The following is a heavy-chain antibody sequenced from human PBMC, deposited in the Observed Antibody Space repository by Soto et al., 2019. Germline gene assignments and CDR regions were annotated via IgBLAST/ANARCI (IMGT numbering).Heavy chain of an antibody. CDR1: GGTFSSYA. D-gene: IGHD2-2*01. CDR2: IIPIFGTA. CDR3: ARRRCSSTSCKPSHRQEPYYYGMDV. J-gene: IGHJ6*02. V-gene: IGHV1-69*13. Sequence: SVKVSCKASGGTFSSYAISWVRQAPGQGLEWMGGIIPIFGTANYAQKFQGRVTITADESTSTAYMELSSLRSEDTAVYYCARRRCSSTSCKPSHRQEPYYYGMDVWGQGTLVTVSS.